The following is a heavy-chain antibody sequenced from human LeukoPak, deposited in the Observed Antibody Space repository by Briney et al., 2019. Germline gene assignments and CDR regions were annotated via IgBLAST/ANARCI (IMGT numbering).Heavy chain of an antibody. Sequence: SETPSLTCTVSGGSISSSSYYGGWIRQPPGKVLEWIGSIYYMGSTYYNPSLKSRGTISVDTSKNQFSLELSSVTAADTAVYYCARQRGGYDFWSGRDLYYFDYWGQGTLVTVSS. J-gene: IGHJ4*02. CDR3: ARQRGGYDFWSGRDLYYFDY. D-gene: IGHD3-3*01. V-gene: IGHV4-39*01. CDR2: IYYMGST. CDR1: GGSISSSSYY.